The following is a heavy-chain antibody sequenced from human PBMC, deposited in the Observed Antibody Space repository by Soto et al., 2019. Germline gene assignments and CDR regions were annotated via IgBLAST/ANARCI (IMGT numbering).Heavy chain of an antibody. CDR1: GYTFTSYA. V-gene: IGHV1-3*01. J-gene: IGHJ5*02. D-gene: IGHD3-22*01. Sequence: ASVKVSCKASGYTFTSYAMHWVRQAPGQRLEWMGWVNAGNGNTKYSQKFQGRVTITRDTSASTAYMELSSLRSEDTAVYYCARSSAYNWFDPWGQGTLVTVSS. CDR3: ARSSAYNWFDP. CDR2: VNAGNGNT.